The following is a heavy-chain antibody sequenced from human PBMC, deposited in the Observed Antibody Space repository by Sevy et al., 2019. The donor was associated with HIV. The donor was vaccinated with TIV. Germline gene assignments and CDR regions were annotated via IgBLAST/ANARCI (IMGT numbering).Heavy chain of an antibody. CDR1: GGSIGRSDYY. V-gene: IGHV4-39*01. CDR3: VSGRSSPSPFDF. Sequence: SETLSLTCSVSGGSIGRSDYYWGWIRQPPGKGLEWIGTIYYSSGNSYYNSSLKSRVTISLDTSKNQFSLRLSSVTAAETAVYYCVSGRSSPSPFDFWGQGTLFTVSS. D-gene: IGHD6-19*01. J-gene: IGHJ4*02. CDR2: IYYSSGNS.